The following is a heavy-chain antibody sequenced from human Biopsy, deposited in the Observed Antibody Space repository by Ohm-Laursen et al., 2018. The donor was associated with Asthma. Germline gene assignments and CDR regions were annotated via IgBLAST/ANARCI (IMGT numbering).Heavy chain of an antibody. V-gene: IGHV3-30*18. J-gene: IGHJ4*02. CDR2: VSYDGGVA. Sequence: SLRLSCAASGFVFRSHAMHWVRQAPGKGLEWVAVVSYDGGVAHYADSMKGRFTISRDNAKSTLYLQMNRLRADDTAVYYCAKRRGYSDLTDFDHWGQGTLVTVSS. CDR1: GFVFRSHA. D-gene: IGHD3-3*01. CDR3: AKRRGYSDLTDFDH.